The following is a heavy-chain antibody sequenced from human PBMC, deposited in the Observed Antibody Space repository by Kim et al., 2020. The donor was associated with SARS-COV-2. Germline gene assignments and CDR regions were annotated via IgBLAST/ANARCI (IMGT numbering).Heavy chain of an antibody. CDR1: GGSFSGYY. V-gene: IGHV4-34*01. J-gene: IGHJ6*02. Sequence: SETLSLTCAVYGGSFSGYYWSWIRQPPGKGLEWIGEINHSGSTNYNPSLKSRVTISVDTSKNQFSLKLSSVTAADTAVYYCARGVRFVVVVAATFHKSYGMDVWGQGTTVTVSS. CDR2: INHSGST. D-gene: IGHD2-15*01. CDR3: ARGVRFVVVVAATFHKSYGMDV.